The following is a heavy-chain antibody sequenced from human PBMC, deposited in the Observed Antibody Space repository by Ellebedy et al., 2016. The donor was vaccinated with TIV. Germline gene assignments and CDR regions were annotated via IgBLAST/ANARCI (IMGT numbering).Heavy chain of an antibody. D-gene: IGHD6-6*01. CDR3: ARIGYSSSSY. Sequence: AASVKVSCKSSGYTFIDYGIIWVRQAPGQGLDWMGWVSAYSGNTNYAENLQGRGTMTTDTSTDTAYMELKSLRSDDTAVYYCARIGYSSSSYWGQGTLVTVSS. V-gene: IGHV1-18*01. CDR2: VSAYSGNT. J-gene: IGHJ4*02. CDR1: GYTFIDYG.